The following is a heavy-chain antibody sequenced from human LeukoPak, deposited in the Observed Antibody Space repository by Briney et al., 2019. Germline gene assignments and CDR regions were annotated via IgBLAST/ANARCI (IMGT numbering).Heavy chain of an antibody. Sequence: SETLSLTCTVSGYSISSGYYWGWIRQPPGKGLEWIGSIYHSGSTYYNPSLKSRVTISVDTSKNQFSLKLSSVTAADTAVYYCARGSITMVRGVIIAKGYYFDYWGQGTLVTVSS. CDR1: GYSISSGYY. CDR2: IYHSGST. J-gene: IGHJ4*02. D-gene: IGHD3-10*01. CDR3: ARGSITMVRGVIIAKGYYFDY. V-gene: IGHV4-38-2*02.